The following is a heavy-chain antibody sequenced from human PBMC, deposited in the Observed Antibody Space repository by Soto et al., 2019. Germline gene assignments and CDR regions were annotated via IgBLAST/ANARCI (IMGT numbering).Heavy chain of an antibody. CDR2: ISSSSSTI. D-gene: IGHD2-21*01. Sequence: GGSLRLSCAASGFTFSSYSMNWVRQAPGKGLEWVSYISSSSSTIYYADSVKGRFTISRDNAKNSLYLQMNSLRAEDTAVYFCASLIVVVNGYYYGMDVWGQGTTVTSP. V-gene: IGHV3-48*01. J-gene: IGHJ6*02. CDR1: GFTFSSYS. CDR3: ASLIVVVNGYYYGMDV.